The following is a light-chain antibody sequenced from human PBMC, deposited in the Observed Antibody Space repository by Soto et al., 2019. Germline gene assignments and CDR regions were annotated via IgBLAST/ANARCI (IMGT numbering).Light chain of an antibody. Sequence: IVLTQSPCTLSLSPGERATLSCRARQSVNSGYLAWYQQKPGQAPRLLIYATSIRTTDFTDRFSGSGSGTDFTLTISGVEPEDSAVYYCHCPQFDSSQIYSFGQGTKLEIK. J-gene: IGKJ2*01. CDR1: QSVNSGY. CDR3: HCPQFDSSQIYS. CDR2: ATS. V-gene: IGKV3-20*01.